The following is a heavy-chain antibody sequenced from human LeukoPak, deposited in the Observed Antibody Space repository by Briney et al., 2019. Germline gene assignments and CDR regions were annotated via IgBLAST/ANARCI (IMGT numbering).Heavy chain of an antibody. CDR3: TANWNDGY. D-gene: IGHD1-1*01. V-gene: IGHV3-49*04. CDR1: GFTFGDYA. Sequence: PGGSLRLSCTASGFTFGDYAMSWVRQAPGKGPEWVSFIRGKAYGGTTEYAASVKGRFTISRDDSKSIAYLQMNSLKTEDTAVYYCTANWNDGYWGQGTLVTVSS. J-gene: IGHJ4*02. CDR2: IRGKAYGGTT.